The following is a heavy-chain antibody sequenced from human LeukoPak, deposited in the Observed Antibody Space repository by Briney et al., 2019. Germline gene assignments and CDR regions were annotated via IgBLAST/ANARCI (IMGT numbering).Heavy chain of an antibody. Sequence: LETLSLTCAVYGGSFSNYDWTWIRQPPGQGLEWIGEIHHSGRTNYNPSLKSRITISADTSKKQFSLRLSSVTAADTAVYYCARGRSRVTIFGVALNWLDSWGQGNLVTVSS. CDR1: GGSFSNYD. CDR3: ARGRSRVTIFGVALNWLDS. V-gene: IGHV4-34*01. CDR2: IHHSGRT. J-gene: IGHJ5*01. D-gene: IGHD3-3*01.